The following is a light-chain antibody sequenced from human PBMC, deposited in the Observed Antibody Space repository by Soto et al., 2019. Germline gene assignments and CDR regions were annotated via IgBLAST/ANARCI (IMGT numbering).Light chain of an antibody. CDR3: QQDDSYSRFT. Sequence: DIQMTQSPSTLSASVGDRVTITCRASQSISGWLAWYQQKPGKAPNLLIYKASSLERGVPSRFSGSGSGTEFTLTISSLQLDDFATYYCQQDDSYSRFTFGPGTKVDIK. CDR2: KAS. J-gene: IGKJ3*01. CDR1: QSISGW. V-gene: IGKV1-5*03.